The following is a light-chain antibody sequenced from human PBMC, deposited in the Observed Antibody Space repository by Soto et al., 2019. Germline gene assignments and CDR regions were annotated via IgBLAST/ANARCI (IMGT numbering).Light chain of an antibody. CDR2: WAT. Sequence: DIVMTQSPDFMAVSLCERATMNCKSSQSIFDRSYYKKYLAWYQQKPAQPPKLLIYWATARESGVPDRFSGSGSETDFTLTISSMQAEDAAVYYCQQYYSLPLTFGPGTKVDIK. J-gene: IGKJ3*01. V-gene: IGKV4-1*01. CDR3: QQYYSLPLT. CDR1: QSIFDRSYYKKY.